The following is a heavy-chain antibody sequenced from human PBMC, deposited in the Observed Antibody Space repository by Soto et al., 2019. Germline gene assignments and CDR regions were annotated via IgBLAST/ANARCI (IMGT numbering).Heavy chain of an antibody. D-gene: IGHD3-16*01. CDR3: ARARQYYDCELDP. V-gene: IGHV4-4*02. CDR2: VYHTGST. Sequence: PSETLSLTCVVSGDSISSTHWWTWVRQTPGTGLEWIGEVYHTGSTKYNPSLKNRVTISLDKSNNQFSLKLTSVTAADTAIYYCARARQYYDCELDPWGQGTLVTVSS. CDR1: GDSISSTHW. J-gene: IGHJ5*02.